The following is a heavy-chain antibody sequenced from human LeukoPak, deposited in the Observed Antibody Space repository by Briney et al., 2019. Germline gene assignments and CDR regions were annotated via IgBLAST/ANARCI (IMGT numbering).Heavy chain of an antibody. D-gene: IGHD6-13*01. J-gene: IGHJ6*03. Sequence: SQTLSLTCAISGDSVSSNSAAWNWIRQSPSRGLEWLGRTYYRSKWYNDYAVSVKSRITINPDTSKNQFSLQLNSVTPEDTAVYYCARAAAARAYYYYYYMDVWGSGTTVTVSS. CDR1: GDSVSSNSAA. CDR2: TYYRSKWYN. V-gene: IGHV6-1*01. CDR3: ARAAAARAYYYYYYMDV.